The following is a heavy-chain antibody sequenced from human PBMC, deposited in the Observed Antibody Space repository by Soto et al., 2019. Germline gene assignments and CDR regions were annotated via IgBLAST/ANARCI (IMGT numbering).Heavy chain of an antibody. Sequence: QVQLVESGGGVVQPGRSLRLSCAASGFTFSSYGMHWVRQAPGKGLEWVAVISYDGSNKYYADSVKGRFTISRDNSKNTLYLQMNSRRAEDTAVYYCAKASGYGSGSYYPYYFDYWGQGTLVTVSS. CDR3: AKASGYGSGSYYPYYFDY. J-gene: IGHJ4*02. D-gene: IGHD3-10*01. CDR2: ISYDGSNK. CDR1: GFTFSSYG. V-gene: IGHV3-30*18.